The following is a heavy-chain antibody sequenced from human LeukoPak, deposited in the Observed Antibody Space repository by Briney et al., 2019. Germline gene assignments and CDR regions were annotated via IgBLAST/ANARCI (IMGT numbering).Heavy chain of an antibody. V-gene: IGHV5-10-1*01. J-gene: IGHJ5*02. CDR1: GYSFTSYW. D-gene: IGHD4-17*01. Sequence: GESLKISCKGSGYSFTSYWISWVRQMPGKGLEWMGRIDPSDSYTNYSPSFQGHVTVSADKSISTAYLQWSSLKASDTAMYYCATHNYGDYVAVFDPWGQGTLVTVSS. CDR3: ATHNYGDYVAVFDP. CDR2: IDPSDSYT.